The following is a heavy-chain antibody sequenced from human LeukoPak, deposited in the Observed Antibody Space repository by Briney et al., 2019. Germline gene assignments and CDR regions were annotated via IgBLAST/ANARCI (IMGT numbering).Heavy chain of an antibody. CDR1: GFPFTLYN. J-gene: IGHJ4*02. CDR2: ISSSTNTI. V-gene: IGHV3-48*04. D-gene: IGHD3-16*01. Sequence: GGSLRLSCEVSGFPFTLYNMNWVRQAPGKGLEWLSYISSSTNTIYYADSVKGRFTISRDNAKNSLYLQMNGLGAEDTAVYDCARELNGYGYYFFDYWGPGTLVTVSS. CDR3: ARELNGYGYYFFDY.